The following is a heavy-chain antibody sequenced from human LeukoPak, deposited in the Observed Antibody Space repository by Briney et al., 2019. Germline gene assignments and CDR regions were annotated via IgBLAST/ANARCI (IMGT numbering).Heavy chain of an antibody. CDR2: ISTSSSYI. CDR3: ARGGDHPTFLFQYMDV. J-gene: IGHJ6*03. V-gene: IGHV3-21*06. CDR1: GFTFSRYS. D-gene: IGHD3-16*01. Sequence: PGGSLRLSCAASGFTFSRYSMNWVRQAPGKGLEWVSSISTSSSYIYYADSVKGRFTIPRDNAKNSLFLQMNSLRAEDTAVYYCARGGDHPTFLFQYMDVWGKGTTVTVSS.